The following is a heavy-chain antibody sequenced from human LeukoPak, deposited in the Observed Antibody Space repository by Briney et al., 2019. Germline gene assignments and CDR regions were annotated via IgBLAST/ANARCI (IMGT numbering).Heavy chain of an antibody. CDR1: GFTFSTYA. Sequence: GGSLRLSCAASGFTFSTYAMHWVRQAPGKGLEWVAVISYDGSSKYYADSVKGRFTISRDNSKNSLYLQMNSLRAEDTAVYYCARGGGAFDIWGQGTMVTVSS. J-gene: IGHJ3*02. CDR3: ARGGGAFDI. V-gene: IGHV3-30*04. CDR2: ISYDGSSK. D-gene: IGHD2-15*01.